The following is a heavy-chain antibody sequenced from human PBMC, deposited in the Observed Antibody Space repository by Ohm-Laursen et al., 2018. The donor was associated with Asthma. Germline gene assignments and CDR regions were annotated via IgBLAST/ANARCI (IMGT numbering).Heavy chain of an antibody. CDR1: GFTFSSYA. CDR3: AKDLLPTVTTWGPDY. CDR2: ISGSGGST. D-gene: IGHD4-17*01. J-gene: IGHJ4*02. Sequence: SLRLSCSASGFTFSSYAMSWVRQAPGKGLEWVSAISGSGGSTYYADSVKGRFTISRDNSKNTLYLQMSSLRAEDTAVYYCAKDLLPTVTTWGPDYWGQGTLVTVSS. V-gene: IGHV3-23*01.